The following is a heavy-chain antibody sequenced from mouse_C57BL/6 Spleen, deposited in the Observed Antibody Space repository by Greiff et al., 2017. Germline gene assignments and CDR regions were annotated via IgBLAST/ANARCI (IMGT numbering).Heavy chain of an antibody. J-gene: IGHJ3*01. V-gene: IGHV1-81*01. D-gene: IGHD1-1*01. CDR2: IYPRSGNT. CDR1: GYTFTSYG. CDR3: ARGTDGSSPWFAY. Sequence: QVQLKQSGAELARPGASVKLSCKASGYTFTSYGISWVKQRTGQGLEWIGEIYPRSGNTYYNEKFKGKATLTADKSSSTAYMELRSLTSEDSAVYFCARGTDGSSPWFAYWGQGTLVTVSA.